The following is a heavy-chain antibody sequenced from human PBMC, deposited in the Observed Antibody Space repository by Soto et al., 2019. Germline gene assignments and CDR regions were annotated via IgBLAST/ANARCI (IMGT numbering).Heavy chain of an antibody. CDR3: ARHLTAAGGGGYYYGMDG. Sequence: ASVKGSSQASGRTVSSYANSWVRQAPGQALEWMGGIILIFGSAIYDEKFQGRGRITADKSTSTAYMGLSSQRPEEAAVYSCARHLTAAGGGGYYYGMDGGGQGTTATV. D-gene: IGHD6-13*01. J-gene: IGHJ6*02. V-gene: IGHV1-69*06. CDR1: GRTVSSYA. CDR2: IILIFGSA.